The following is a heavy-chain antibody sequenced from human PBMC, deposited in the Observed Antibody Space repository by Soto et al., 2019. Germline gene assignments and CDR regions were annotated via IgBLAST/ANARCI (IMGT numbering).Heavy chain of an antibody. D-gene: IGHD3-22*01. Sequence: PSETLSLTCTVSGGSISSGDYYWSWIRQPPGKGLEWIGYIYYSGSTYYNPSLKSRVTISVDTSKNQFSLKLSSVTAADTAVYYCARARITMIVAENWGQGTLVTVSS. V-gene: IGHV4-30-4*01. CDR1: GGSISSGDYY. CDR2: IYYSGST. CDR3: ARARITMIVAEN. J-gene: IGHJ4*02.